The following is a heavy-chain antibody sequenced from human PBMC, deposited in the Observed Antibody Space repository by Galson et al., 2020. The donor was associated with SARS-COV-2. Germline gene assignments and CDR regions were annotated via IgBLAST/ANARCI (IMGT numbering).Heavy chain of an antibody. D-gene: IGHD3-3*01. V-gene: IGHV4-31*03. CDR3: ARSFWSGYQYYYMDV. CDR1: GGSIRSGGYY. Sequence: SETLSLTCTVSGGSIRSGGYYWSWIRQHPGKGLEWIGYIYYSGSTYYNPSLKSRVTISVDTSKNQFSLKLSSVTAADTAVYYCARSFWSGYQYYYMDVWGKGTTVTVSS. J-gene: IGHJ6*03. CDR2: IYYSGST.